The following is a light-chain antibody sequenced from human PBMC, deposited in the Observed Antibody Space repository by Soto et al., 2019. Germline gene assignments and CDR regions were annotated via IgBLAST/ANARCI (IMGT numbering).Light chain of an antibody. CDR2: DAS. CDR3: LQDYDYLWT. CDR1: QDIRSD. J-gene: IGKJ1*01. Sequence: IQMTQSPSTLSASVGDSITITVLASQDIRSDLGWYQQKPGRAPKLLIYDASSLQGGVPSRFSGSGSGTDFTLTISSLQPEDFATYYCLQDYDYLWTFGQGTKVDIK. V-gene: IGKV1-6*01.